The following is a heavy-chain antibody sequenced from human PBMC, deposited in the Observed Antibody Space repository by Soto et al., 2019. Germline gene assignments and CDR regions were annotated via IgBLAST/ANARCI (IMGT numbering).Heavy chain of an antibody. V-gene: IGHV4-30-4*01. Sequence: SETLSLTCTVSCGSISSDNYYWSWIRQPPGKGLEWIGYIYYSGSTYFNPSLKSRLIISLDTSKNQFSLKLSSVTAADTAVYYCASTSYFDNSSSAYWGQGTLVTVSS. J-gene: IGHJ4*02. CDR1: CGSISSDNYY. D-gene: IGHD3-22*01. CDR3: ASTSYFDNSSSAY. CDR2: IYYSGST.